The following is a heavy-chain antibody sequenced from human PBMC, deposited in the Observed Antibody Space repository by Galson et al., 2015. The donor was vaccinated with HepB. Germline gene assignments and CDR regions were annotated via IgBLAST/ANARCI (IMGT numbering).Heavy chain of an antibody. Sequence: ETLSLTCTVSGGSISSSSYYWGWIRQPPGKGLEWIGSIYYSGSTYYNPSLKSRVTISVDTSKNQFSLKLSSVTAADTAVYYCARDRSSSGWFDYWGQGTLVTVSS. CDR3: ARDRSSSGWFDY. V-gene: IGHV4-39*07. CDR2: IYYSGST. CDR1: GGSISSSSYY. J-gene: IGHJ4*02. D-gene: IGHD6-19*01.